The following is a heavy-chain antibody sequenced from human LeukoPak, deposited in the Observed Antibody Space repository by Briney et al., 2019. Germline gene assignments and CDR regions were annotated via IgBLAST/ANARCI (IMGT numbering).Heavy chain of an antibody. CDR3: ARGLTPDAFDI. CDR1: GGSISRSNW. CDR2: IYHSGRT. Sequence: SETLSLTCAVSGGSISRSNWWSWVRQPPGKGLEWIGEIYHSGRTHYNPSLKSRVTMSGDTSKNQFSLKLSSVTAAETAVYYCARGLTPDAFDIWGQGTMVTVSS. J-gene: IGHJ3*02. V-gene: IGHV4-4*02.